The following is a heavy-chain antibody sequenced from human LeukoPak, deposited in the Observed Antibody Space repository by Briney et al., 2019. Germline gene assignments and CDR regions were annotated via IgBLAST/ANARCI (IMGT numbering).Heavy chain of an antibody. CDR3: ATVPPRLLRFLEWPIFDY. Sequence: ASVKVSCKVSGYTLTELSMHWVRQAPGKGLEWMGGFDPEDGETIYAQKFQGRVTMTEDTSTDTAYMELSSLRSENTAVYYCATVPPRLLRFLEWPIFDYWGQGTLVTVSS. D-gene: IGHD3-3*01. CDR1: GYTLTELS. J-gene: IGHJ4*02. CDR2: FDPEDGET. V-gene: IGHV1-24*01.